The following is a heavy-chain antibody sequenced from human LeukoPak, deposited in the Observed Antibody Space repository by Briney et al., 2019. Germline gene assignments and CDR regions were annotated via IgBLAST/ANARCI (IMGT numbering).Heavy chain of an antibody. J-gene: IGHJ5*02. CDR1: GGSISSYY. Sequence: SETLSLTCTVSGGSISSYYWSWIRQPPGKGLEWIGYIYYSGRTNYNPSLKSRVTISVDTSKNQFSLKLSSVTAADTAVYSCARATTNWFDPWGQGTLVTVSS. CDR2: IYYSGRT. V-gene: IGHV4-59*01. CDR3: ARATTNWFDP. D-gene: IGHD4-17*01.